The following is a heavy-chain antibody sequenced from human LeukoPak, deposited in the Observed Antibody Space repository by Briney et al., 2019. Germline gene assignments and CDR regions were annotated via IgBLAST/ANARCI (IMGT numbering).Heavy chain of an antibody. CDR2: INSDGSST. CDR3: AKGSRQFSRDKAGPIDY. V-gene: IGHV3-74*01. D-gene: IGHD6-19*01. J-gene: IGHJ4*02. CDR1: GFTFSSYA. Sequence: GGSLRLSCAASGFTFSSYAMSWVRQAPGKGLVWVSRINSDGSSTSYADSVKGRFTISRDNAKNTLFLQMNSLRVEDTAVYYCAKGSRQFSRDKAGPIDYWGQGTLVTVSS.